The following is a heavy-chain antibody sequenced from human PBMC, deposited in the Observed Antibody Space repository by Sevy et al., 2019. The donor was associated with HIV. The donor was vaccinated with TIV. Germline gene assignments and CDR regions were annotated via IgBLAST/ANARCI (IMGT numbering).Heavy chain of an antibody. D-gene: IGHD3-3*01. Sequence: SETLSLTCAVYGGSFSGYYWSWIRQPPGKGLEWIGEINHSGSTNYNPSLKSRVTISVDTSKNQFSLKLSSVTAADTAVYYCARDLITIFGVVTYYYGMDVWGQRTTVTVSS. V-gene: IGHV4-34*01. CDR2: INHSGST. CDR3: ARDLITIFGVVTYYYGMDV. J-gene: IGHJ6*02. CDR1: GGSFSGYY.